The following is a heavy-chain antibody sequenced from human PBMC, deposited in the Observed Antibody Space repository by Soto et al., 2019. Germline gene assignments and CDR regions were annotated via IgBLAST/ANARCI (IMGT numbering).Heavy chain of an antibody. J-gene: IGHJ4*02. CDR2: ISSNGGST. Sequence: GSLRLSCSASGFTFSSYAVHWVRQTPGKGLEYVSAISSNGGSTYYADSVKGRFTISRDNSKNTLYLQMSSLRAENTVVYYDSKDGHRSSSKYFACWGQGPLVPVS. D-gene: IGHD2-15*01. V-gene: IGHV3-64D*08. CDR1: GFTFSSYA. CDR3: SKDGHRSSSKYFAC.